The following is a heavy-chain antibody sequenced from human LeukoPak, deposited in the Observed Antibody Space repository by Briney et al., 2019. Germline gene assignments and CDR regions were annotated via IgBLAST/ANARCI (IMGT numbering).Heavy chain of an antibody. Sequence: GGSLRLSCAASGFTFSSYSMHWVRQAPGKGLEWVSCISSSSSYIYYADSVKGRFTISRDNAKNSLYLQMNSLRAEDTAVCYCARGSRDSSGYYYVDYYYGMAVWGQGTTVTVSS. V-gene: IGHV3-21*01. CDR3: ARGSRDSSGYYYVDYYYGMAV. D-gene: IGHD3-22*01. J-gene: IGHJ6*02. CDR1: GFTFSSYS. CDR2: ISSSSSYI.